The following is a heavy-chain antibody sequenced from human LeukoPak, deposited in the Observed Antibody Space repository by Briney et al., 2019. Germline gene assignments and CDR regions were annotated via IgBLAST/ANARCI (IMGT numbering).Heavy chain of an antibody. CDR1: GGSFSGYY. Sequence: SETLSLTCAVYGGSFSGYYWSWIRQPPGKGLEWIGEINHSGSTNYNPSLKSRVTISVDTSKNQFSLKLSSVTAADTAVYYCARGLGNSYYGRANFDYWGQGTLVTVSS. J-gene: IGHJ4*02. CDR2: INHSGST. V-gene: IGHV4-34*01. CDR3: ARGLGNSYYGRANFDY. D-gene: IGHD5-18*01.